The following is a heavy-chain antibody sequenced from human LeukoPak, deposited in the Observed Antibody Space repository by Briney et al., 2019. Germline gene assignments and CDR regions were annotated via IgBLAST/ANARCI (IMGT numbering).Heavy chain of an antibody. CDR3: ARDLWQYSSSSVG. CDR2: ISSSSSYI. CDR1: GFTFSSYS. Sequence: PGGSLRLSCAASGFTFSSYSMNWVRQAPGKGLEWVSSISSSSSYIYYADSVKGRFTISRDNAKNSLYLQMNSLRAEDTAVYYCARDLWQYSSSSVGWGQGTLVAVSS. V-gene: IGHV3-21*01. J-gene: IGHJ4*02. D-gene: IGHD6-6*01.